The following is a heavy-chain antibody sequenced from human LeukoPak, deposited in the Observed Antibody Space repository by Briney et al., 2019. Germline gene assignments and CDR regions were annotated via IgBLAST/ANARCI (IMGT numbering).Heavy chain of an antibody. J-gene: IGHJ4*02. Sequence: GGSLRLSCAASGFTFSRYWMNWVRQAPGKGLEWVSAIGGSDGSTYYADSVKGRFTISRDNSKNTLYLQMNSLRAEDTAVYYCAKDRGIAVAGSFDYWGQGTLVTVSS. CDR2: IGGSDGST. V-gene: IGHV3-23*01. D-gene: IGHD6-19*01. CDR3: AKDRGIAVAGSFDY. CDR1: GFTFSRYW.